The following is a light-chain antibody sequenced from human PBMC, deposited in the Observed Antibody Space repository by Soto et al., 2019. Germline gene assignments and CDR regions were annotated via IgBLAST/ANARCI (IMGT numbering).Light chain of an antibody. CDR2: SGY. CDR1: PSVSSS. CDR3: QQRYSWLRV. J-gene: IGKJ1*01. Sequence: FVVTQSPDTLSLSPGERATLSCRASPSVSSSVAWYQHKPGQSPRLVIYSGYKRATGIPARFSGSGSGTDFTLTISGLGVDDFAIYYCQQRYSWLRVFGQGTKVEVK. V-gene: IGKV3-11*01.